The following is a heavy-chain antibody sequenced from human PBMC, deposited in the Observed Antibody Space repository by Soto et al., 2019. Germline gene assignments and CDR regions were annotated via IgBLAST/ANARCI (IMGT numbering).Heavy chain of an antibody. CDR1: GFTFSSYS. D-gene: IGHD5-18*01. V-gene: IGHV3-48*02. CDR2: ISSSSSTI. J-gene: IGHJ6*02. CDR3: ARDARGYSYDDYYYYGMDV. Sequence: GGSLRLSCAASGFTFSSYSMNWVRQAPGKGLEWVSYISSSSSTIYYADSVKGRFTISRDNAKNSLYLQMNSLRDEDTAVYYCARDARGYSYDDYYYYGMDVWGQGTTVTVSS.